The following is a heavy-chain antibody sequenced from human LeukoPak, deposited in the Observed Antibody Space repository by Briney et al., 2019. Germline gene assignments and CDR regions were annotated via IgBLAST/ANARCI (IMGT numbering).Heavy chain of an antibody. Sequence: GGSLRLSCEASGFTFSTFAMIWVRQPPGKGLEWVSSIFPSGGEIHYADSVKGRFTISRDNAKNSLYLQMNSLRAEDTAVYYCARVLRFLEWVFDYWGQGTLVTVSS. V-gene: IGHV3-21*01. CDR1: GFTFSTFA. CDR2: IFPSGGEI. CDR3: ARVLRFLEWVFDY. D-gene: IGHD3-3*01. J-gene: IGHJ4*02.